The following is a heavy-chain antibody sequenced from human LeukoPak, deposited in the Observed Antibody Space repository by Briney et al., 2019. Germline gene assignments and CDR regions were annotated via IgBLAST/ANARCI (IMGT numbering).Heavy chain of an antibody. Sequence: SETLSLTCAVYGGSFSGYYWSWIRQPPGKGLEWIGEINHSGSTNYNPSLKSRVTISVDTSKNQFPLKLSSVTAADTAVYYCARSPCSGGSCYSGADFGAFDIWGQGTMVTVSS. V-gene: IGHV4-34*01. CDR2: INHSGST. J-gene: IGHJ3*02. CDR1: GGSFSGYY. CDR3: ARSPCSGGSCYSGADFGAFDI. D-gene: IGHD2-15*01.